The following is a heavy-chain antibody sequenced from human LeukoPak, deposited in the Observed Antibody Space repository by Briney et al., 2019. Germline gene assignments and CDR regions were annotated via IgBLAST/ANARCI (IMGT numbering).Heavy chain of an antibody. J-gene: IGHJ4*02. CDR3: ARGVSGSGGYRYYGGFYYFDF. CDR2: IDHSGSY. Sequence: SETLSLTCAVSGDSIKRGYYWAWIRQPPGKGLEWIGSIDHSGSYYSTPSLKSRLTISLHSSKKHFSMELNSVTAADTAVYYCARGVSGSGGYRYYGGFYYFDFWGQGTLVTVSS. CDR1: GDSIKRGYY. D-gene: IGHD2-21*01. V-gene: IGHV4-38-2*01.